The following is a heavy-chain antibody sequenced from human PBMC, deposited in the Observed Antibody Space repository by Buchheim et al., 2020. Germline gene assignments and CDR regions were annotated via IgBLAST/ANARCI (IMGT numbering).Heavy chain of an antibody. CDR2: INPSGGST. CDR1: GYTFTSYY. CDR3: ARDFRRGYSYGHYYYGMDV. D-gene: IGHD5-18*01. J-gene: IGHJ6*02. Sequence: QVQLVQSGAEVKKPGASVKVSCKASGYTFTSYYMHWVRQAPGQGLEWMGIINPSGGSTSYAQKFQGRVTMTRDTSTSTVYMELSSLRPEDTAVYYCARDFRRGYSYGHYYYGMDVWGQGTT. V-gene: IGHV1-46*01.